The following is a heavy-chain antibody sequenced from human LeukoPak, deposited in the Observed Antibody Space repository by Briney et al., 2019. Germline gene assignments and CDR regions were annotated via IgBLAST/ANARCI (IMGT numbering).Heavy chain of an antibody. J-gene: IGHJ4*02. V-gene: IGHV3-30*18. Sequence: SGGSLRLSCAASGFTFRSHAMHWVRQAPGKGLEWVAVISYDGSNKYYADSVKGRFTISRDNSKNTLYLQMNSLRAEDTAVYYCAQDSSGYYYYFDYWGQGTLVTVSS. CDR3: AQDSSGYYYYFDY. CDR2: ISYDGSNK. CDR1: GFTFRSHA. D-gene: IGHD3-22*01.